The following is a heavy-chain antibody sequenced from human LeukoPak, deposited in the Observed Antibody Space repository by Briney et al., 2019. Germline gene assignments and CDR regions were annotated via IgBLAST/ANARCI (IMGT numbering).Heavy chain of an antibody. V-gene: IGHV1-46*01. D-gene: IGHD2-2*01. Sequence: AASVKVSCKASGYTFTSYYMHWVRQAPGQGLEWMGIINPSGGSTSYAQKFQGRVTMTRDTSTSTVYMELSSLRSEDTAVYYCARDVVVVPAAMLEYSSGWGSYYYYGMDVWGQGTTVTVSS. CDR1: GYTFTSYY. CDR3: ARDVVVVPAAMLEYSSGWGSYYYYGMDV. J-gene: IGHJ6*02. CDR2: INPSGGST.